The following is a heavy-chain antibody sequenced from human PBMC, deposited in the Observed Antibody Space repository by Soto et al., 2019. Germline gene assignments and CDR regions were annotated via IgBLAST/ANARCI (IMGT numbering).Heavy chain of an antibody. CDR1: EFTFSRYA. Sequence: GGSLRLSCAASEFTFSRYAMYWVRQAPGKGLEWVSAISGAGDKTFYAEPVRGRFTISRDNSENTLFLQMNSLRAEDTAIYYCVKATSAAPFGYYGMDVWGQGATVTVSS. J-gene: IGHJ6*02. D-gene: IGHD3-3*01. V-gene: IGHV3-23*01. CDR2: ISGAGDKT. CDR3: VKATSAAPFGYYGMDV.